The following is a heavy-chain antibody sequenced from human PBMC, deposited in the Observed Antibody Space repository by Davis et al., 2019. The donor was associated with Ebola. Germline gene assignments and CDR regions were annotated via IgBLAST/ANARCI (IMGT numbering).Heavy chain of an antibody. Sequence: SVKVSCKASGGTFSSYAISWVRQAPGQGLEWMGGIIPIFGTANYAQKFQGRVTITADESTSTAYMELSSLRSEDTAVYYCARDSEMTTVVTLDYYYMDVWGKGTTVTVSS. V-gene: IGHV1-69*13. CDR2: IIPIFGTA. J-gene: IGHJ6*03. CDR1: GGTFSSYA. CDR3: ARDSEMTTVVTLDYYYMDV. D-gene: IGHD4-23*01.